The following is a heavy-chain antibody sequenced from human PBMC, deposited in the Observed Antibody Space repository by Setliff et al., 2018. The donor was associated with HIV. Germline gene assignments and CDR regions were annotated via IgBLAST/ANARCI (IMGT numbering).Heavy chain of an antibody. D-gene: IGHD2-15*01. CDR2: INHSGGT. CDR3: ARGKDDHNFSPMSLRKAYYYYMDV. V-gene: IGHV4-34*01. CDR1: GGSFGDYS. Sequence: SETLSLTCAVYGGSFGDYSWSWIRQPPGKGLEWIGEINHSGGTEYNPSLQSRVTMSIDTSNNQFSLALSSVTAADTAVYYCARGKDDHNFSPMSLRKAYYYYMDVWGKGTTVTVSS. J-gene: IGHJ6*03.